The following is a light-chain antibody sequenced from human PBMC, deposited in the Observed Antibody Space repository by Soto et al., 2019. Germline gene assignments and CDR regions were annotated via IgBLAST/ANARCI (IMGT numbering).Light chain of an antibody. CDR3: QQYYSTPLT. J-gene: IGKJ4*01. CDR1: QSVLYSSNNKNY. V-gene: IGKV4-1*01. CDR2: WAA. Sequence: DIVMTQSPDSLAVSLGERATINCKSSQSVLYSSNNKNYLAWYQQKPGQPPKLLIYWAATRESGVHDRFSGSGSGTDFTLTINSLQAEDVAVYYCQQYYSTPLTFGGGTKLEI.